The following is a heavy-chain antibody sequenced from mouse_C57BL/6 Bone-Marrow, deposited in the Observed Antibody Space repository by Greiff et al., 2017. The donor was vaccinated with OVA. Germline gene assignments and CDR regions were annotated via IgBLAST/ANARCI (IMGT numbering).Heavy chain of an antibody. CDR1: GYAFSSSW. V-gene: IGHV1-82*01. D-gene: IGHD1-1*01. CDR3: ARGGHYGSSYGYFDV. J-gene: IGHJ1*03. Sequence: VQLQQSGPELVKPGASVKISCKASGYAFSSSWMNWVKQRPGKGLEWIGRIYPGDGDTNYNGKFKGKATLTADKSSSTAYMQLSSLTSEDSAVYFCARGGHYGSSYGYFDVWGTGTTVTVSS. CDR2: IYPGDGDT.